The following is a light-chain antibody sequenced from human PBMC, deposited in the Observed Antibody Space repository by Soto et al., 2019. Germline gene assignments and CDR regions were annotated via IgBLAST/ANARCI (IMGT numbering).Light chain of an antibody. CDR1: QSVNNW. J-gene: IGKJ2*01. V-gene: IGKV1-5*03. Sequence: DIQMTQSPSTLSASVGDRVTITCRASQSVNNWLAWYQQKPGKAPKLLIYKASSLKSGVPSRFSGSGSGTEFTLTISSLQPDDFATYYCQQHNSYSYTFGLGTKVDIK. CDR2: KAS. CDR3: QQHNSYSYT.